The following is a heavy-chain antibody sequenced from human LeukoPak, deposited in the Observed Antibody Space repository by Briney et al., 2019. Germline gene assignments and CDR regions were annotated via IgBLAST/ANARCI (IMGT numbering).Heavy chain of an antibody. CDR1: GFTFSSYG. D-gene: IGHD1-26*01. Sequence: GGSLRLSCAASGFTFSSYGMHWVRQAPGKGLEWVAFIRYDGSNKYYADSVKGRFTISRDNSKNTLYLQMNSLRAEDTAVYYCARDKRELLPFDYWGQGTLVTVSS. J-gene: IGHJ4*02. CDR3: ARDKRELLPFDY. V-gene: IGHV3-30*02. CDR2: IRYDGSNK.